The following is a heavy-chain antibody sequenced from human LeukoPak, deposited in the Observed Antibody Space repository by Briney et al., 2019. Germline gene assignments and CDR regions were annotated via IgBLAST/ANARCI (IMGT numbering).Heavy chain of an antibody. D-gene: IGHD3-10*01. J-gene: IGHJ5*02. CDR3: ARGLGALSYYGSGSYYTNWFDP. Sequence: ASVKVSCKAPGYTFTSYDINWVRQATGQGLEWMGWMNPNSGNTGYAQKFQGRVTMTRNTSISTAYMELSSLRSEDTAVYYCARGLGALSYYGSGSYYTNWFDPWGQGTLVTVSS. CDR2: MNPNSGNT. CDR1: GYTFTSYD. V-gene: IGHV1-8*01.